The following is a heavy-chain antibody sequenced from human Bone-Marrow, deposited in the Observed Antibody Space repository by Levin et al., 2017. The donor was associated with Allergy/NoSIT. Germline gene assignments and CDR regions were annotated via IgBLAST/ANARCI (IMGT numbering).Heavy chain of an antibody. CDR1: GYTFTGYY. Sequence: GASVKVSCKASGYTFTGYYMHWVRQAPGQGLEWMGWINAENGGTNYAQRFQGRVTMTRDTSISTAYMELSRLRSDDTAVYYCAKGDILTASGRLATRFDPWGQGTLVTVSS. V-gene: IGHV1-2*02. J-gene: IGHJ5*02. D-gene: IGHD3-9*01. CDR2: INAENGGT. CDR3: AKGDILTASGRLATRFDP.